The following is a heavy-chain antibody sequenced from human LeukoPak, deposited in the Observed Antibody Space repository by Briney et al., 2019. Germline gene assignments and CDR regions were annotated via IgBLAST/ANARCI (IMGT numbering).Heavy chain of an antibody. CDR3: ARVPHDYGDYDFYQYYYMDV. CDR1: GYTFTSYG. D-gene: IGHD4-17*01. J-gene: IGHJ6*03. CDR2: ISAYNGNT. V-gene: IGHV1-18*01. Sequence: GASVKVSCRASGYTFTSYGISWVRQAPGQGLEWMGWISAYNGNTNFAQKIQGRVTLTTDASTSTAYMELRNLRSDDTAVYYCARVPHDYGDYDFYQYYYMDVWGKGTTVTVSS.